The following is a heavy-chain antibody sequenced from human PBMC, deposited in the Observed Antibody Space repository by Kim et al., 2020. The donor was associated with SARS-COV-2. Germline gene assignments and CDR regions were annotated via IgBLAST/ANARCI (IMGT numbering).Heavy chain of an antibody. Sequence: KYYVSSRKGRFTNTRDNAKNSLYLQMNSLRAEDTAVYYCARVGSSSWYFDYWGQGTLVTVSS. CDR3: ARVGSSSWYFDY. D-gene: IGHD6-13*01. CDR2: K. J-gene: IGHJ4*02. V-gene: IGHV3-7*01.